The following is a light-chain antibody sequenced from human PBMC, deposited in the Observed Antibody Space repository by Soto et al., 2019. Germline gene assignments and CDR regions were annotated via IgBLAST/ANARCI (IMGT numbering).Light chain of an antibody. Sequence: QSVLTQPPSASGTPGQRVTISCSGSSSNIGSNTVNWFQQLPGTAPKLLIYSNNQRPSGVPDRFSGSRSGTSASLAISGLQSEDDADYYCAAWDDSLNGLWVFGGGTKVTVL. CDR3: AAWDDSLNGLWV. J-gene: IGLJ3*02. CDR2: SNN. CDR1: SSNIGSNT. V-gene: IGLV1-44*01.